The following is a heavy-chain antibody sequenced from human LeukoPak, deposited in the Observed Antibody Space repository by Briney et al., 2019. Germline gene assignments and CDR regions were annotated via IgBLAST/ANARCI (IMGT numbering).Heavy chain of an antibody. J-gene: IGHJ4*02. D-gene: IGHD2-21*02. CDR2: INPSGGST. CDR3: ARAYCGGDCHQGPDY. V-gene: IGHV1-46*01. CDR1: GYTFTSYY. Sequence: ASVKVSCKASGYTFTSYYMHWVRQAPGQGLEWMGIINPSGGSTSYAQKFQGRVTMTTDTSTSTAYMELRSLRSDDTAVYFCARAYCGGDCHQGPDYWGQGTLVIVSS.